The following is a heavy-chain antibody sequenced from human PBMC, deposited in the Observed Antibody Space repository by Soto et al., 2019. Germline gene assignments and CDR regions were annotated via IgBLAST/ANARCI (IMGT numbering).Heavy chain of an antibody. CDR2: IGTAGDT. D-gene: IGHD2-15*01. CDR3: ARETRVYCRGGSCYPDRAFDS. V-gene: IGHV3-13*01. J-gene: IGHJ3*02. CDR1: GFTFSSYD. Sequence: GGSLRLSCAASGFTFSSYDMHWVRQATGKGLEWVSAIGTAGDTYYPGSVKGRFTVSRENAKKSLYLQMNSQRAGDTAVYYWARETRVYCRGGSCYPDRAFDSWGQATMVTVSS.